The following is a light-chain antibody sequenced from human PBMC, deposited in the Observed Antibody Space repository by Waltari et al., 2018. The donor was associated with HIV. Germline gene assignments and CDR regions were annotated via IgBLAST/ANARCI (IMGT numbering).Light chain of an antibody. V-gene: IGKV2-28*01. Sequence: DIVMTQSPFSLPVTRGAPASVSCRSSKSLLHSNGYNYLDWYLHKRALSQQLLIYFGSKRPSEVPDRFSGSGAGRDFTLTLSSLKAEGVGVYYCIRALQIPRAFGRGTK. CDR3: IRALQIPRA. CDR1: KSLLHSNGYNY. CDR2: FGS. J-gene: IGKJ4*01.